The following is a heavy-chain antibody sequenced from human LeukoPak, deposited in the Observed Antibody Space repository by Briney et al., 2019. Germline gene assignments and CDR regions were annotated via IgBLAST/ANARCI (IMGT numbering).Heavy chain of an antibody. D-gene: IGHD1-1*01. CDR2: ISRGGSTI. CDR3: ARGGPGTTFDY. V-gene: IGHV3-11*01. CDR1: GFIFSDYY. J-gene: IGHJ4*02. Sequence: PGGSLRLSCAAPGFIFSDYYMSWIRQAPGKGLEWVSYISRGGSTIYYADSVKGRFAISRDSAKNSLYLQMNSLRAEDTALYYCARGGPGTTFDYWGQGTLVTVSS.